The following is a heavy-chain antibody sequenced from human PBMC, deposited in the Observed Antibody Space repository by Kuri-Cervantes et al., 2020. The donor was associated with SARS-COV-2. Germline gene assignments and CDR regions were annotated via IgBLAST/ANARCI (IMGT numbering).Heavy chain of an antibody. D-gene: IGHD3-22*01. CDR3: AKDQGDDYYDSSGYYGWGVVDY. CDR2: ISSSGSTI. Sequence: GESLKISCTASGGSISSYYWSWIRQAPGKGLEWVSYISSSGSTIYYADSVKGRFTISRDNAKNTLYLQMNSLRAEDTAVYYCAKDQGDDYYDSSGYYGWGVVDYWGQGTLVTVSS. J-gene: IGHJ4*02. CDR1: GGSISSYY. V-gene: IGHV3-11*04.